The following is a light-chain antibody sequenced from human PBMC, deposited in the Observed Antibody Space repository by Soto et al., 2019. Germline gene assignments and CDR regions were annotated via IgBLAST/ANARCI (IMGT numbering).Light chain of an antibody. CDR2: KTS. J-gene: IGKJ4*01. CDR1: QSLNRW. Sequence: DIQVTQSPSTLSASVGDRVIITCRASQSLNRWLAWYQQKPGEAPKILIYKTSNLQSGVPSRFSGSGSGTEFTLAISSLQPDDFATYYCLQYLDYPLTFGGGTRVEIK. CDR3: LQYLDYPLT. V-gene: IGKV1-5*03.